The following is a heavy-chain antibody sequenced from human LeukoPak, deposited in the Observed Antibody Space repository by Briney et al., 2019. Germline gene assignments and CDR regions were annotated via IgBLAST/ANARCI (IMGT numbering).Heavy chain of an antibody. CDR1: GGTFSSYT. CDR3: ASATLRCSGGSCYEMDV. J-gene: IGHJ6*04. V-gene: IGHV1-69*06. D-gene: IGHD2-15*01. Sequence: SVKVSCKASGGTFSSYTISWVRQAPGQGLVWMGGIIPLFGTPDYAQKFQDRLTITADKSTSTAYMELSSLRSEDTAVYYCASATLRCSGGSCYEMDVWGKGTTVTVSS. CDR2: IIPLFGTP.